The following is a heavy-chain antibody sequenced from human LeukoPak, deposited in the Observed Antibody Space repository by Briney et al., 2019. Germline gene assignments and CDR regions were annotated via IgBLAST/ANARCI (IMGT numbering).Heavy chain of an antibody. CDR2: IYPDDSDT. CDR1: GYPLTTYW. J-gene: IGHJ4*02. Sequence: GESLKVSCKGSGYPLTTYWIVWVRQMPGKGLECMGIIYPDDSDTTYSPSFQGQVTISADKSISTAYLQWSSLKASDTAIYYCARTYCSGGSCHLRYFDYWGQGTLVTVSS. CDR3: ARTYCSGGSCHLRYFDY. V-gene: IGHV5-51*01. D-gene: IGHD2-15*01.